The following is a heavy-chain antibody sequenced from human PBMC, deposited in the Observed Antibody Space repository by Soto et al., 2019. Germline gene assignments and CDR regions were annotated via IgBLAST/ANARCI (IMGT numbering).Heavy chain of an antibody. CDR3: AVGPSAAAWYSHGMDV. CDR2: IFPVFGTA. D-gene: IGHD2-2*01. CDR1: GDTFSRYS. J-gene: IGHJ6*02. V-gene: IGHV1-69*12. Sequence: QVQLVQSGAEVKKPGSLVRVSCKASGDTFSRYSISWVRQAPGQGLEWMGGIFPVFGTATYAQKFQGRVLIIEDASTTTAYMELTSLTSEDTAVYYCAVGPSAAAWYSHGMDVWGQGTTLTVSS.